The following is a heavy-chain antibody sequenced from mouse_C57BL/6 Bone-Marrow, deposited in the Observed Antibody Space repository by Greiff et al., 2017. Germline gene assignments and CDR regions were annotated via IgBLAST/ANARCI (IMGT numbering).Heavy chain of an antibody. CDR2: ISSGGSYT. J-gene: IGHJ2*01. D-gene: IGHD4-1*01. CDR1: GFTFSSYG. V-gene: IGHV5-6*02. CDR3: ARHAGRFDY. Sequence: EVKLEESGGDLVKPGGSLKLSCAASGFTFSSYGMSWVRQTPDKRLEWVATISSGGSYTYYPDSVKGRFTISRDNAKNTLYLQMSSLKSEDTAMYYCARHAGRFDYWGQGTTLTVSS.